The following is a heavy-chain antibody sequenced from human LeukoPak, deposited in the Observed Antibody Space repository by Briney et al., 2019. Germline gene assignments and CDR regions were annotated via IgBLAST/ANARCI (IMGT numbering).Heavy chain of an antibody. J-gene: IGHJ6*03. CDR3: ARYYGSGRYLPYYYYMDV. CDR2: IYSGGST. D-gene: IGHD3-10*01. Sequence: GGSLRLSCAASGFTVSSNYMSWVRQAPGKGLGWVSVIYSGGSTYYADSVKGRFTISRDNSKNTLYLQMNSLRAEDTAVYYCARYYGSGRYLPYYYYMDVWGKGTTVTVSS. CDR1: GFTVSSNY. V-gene: IGHV3-53*01.